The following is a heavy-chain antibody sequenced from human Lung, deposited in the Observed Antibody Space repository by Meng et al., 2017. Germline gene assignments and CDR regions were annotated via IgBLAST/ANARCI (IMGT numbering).Heavy chain of an antibody. J-gene: IGHJ4*02. V-gene: IGHV3-48*03. CDR2: ISSSGETI. Sequence: GESLKISCEASGFTFSTYEMSWVRQAPGKGLEWIAYISSSGETIYYADSVQGRCTISRDNAKNSLFLQVDSLRDKDTAVYYCAREKKYCSDGSCFPFFFDHWGQGALVTVSS. D-gene: IGHD2-15*01. CDR3: AREKKYCSDGSCFPFFFDH. CDR1: GFTFSTYE.